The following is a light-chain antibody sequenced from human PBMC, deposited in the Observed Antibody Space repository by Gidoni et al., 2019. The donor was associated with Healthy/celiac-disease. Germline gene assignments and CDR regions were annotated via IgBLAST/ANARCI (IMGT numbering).Light chain of an antibody. CDR2: WAS. J-gene: IGKJ1*01. CDR3: QQYYSTSWT. Sequence: DIVMTQSPDSLAVSLGERATINCKSSQSVLYSSNNKTYLAWYQQKPGQPPKMLIYWASTRESGVPDRFSGSGSGTDFTHTISSLQAEDVAVYYCQQYYSTSWTFGQGTKVEIK. V-gene: IGKV4-1*01. CDR1: QSVLYSSNNKTY.